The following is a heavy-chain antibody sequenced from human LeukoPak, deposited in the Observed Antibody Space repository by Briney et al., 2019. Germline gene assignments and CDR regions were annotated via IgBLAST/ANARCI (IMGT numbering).Heavy chain of an antibody. CDR3: ARGSQSLGYCSGGSCRAKIFDY. V-gene: IGHV4-34*01. J-gene: IGHJ4*02. Sequence: ATLSLTCAVYGGSFSGYYWSWIRQPPGKGLEWIGEINHSGSTNYNPSLKSRVTISVDTSKNQFSLKLSSVTAADTAVYYCARGSQSLGYCSGGSCRAKIFDYWGQGTLVTVSS. D-gene: IGHD2-15*01. CDR1: GGSFSGYY. CDR2: INHSGST.